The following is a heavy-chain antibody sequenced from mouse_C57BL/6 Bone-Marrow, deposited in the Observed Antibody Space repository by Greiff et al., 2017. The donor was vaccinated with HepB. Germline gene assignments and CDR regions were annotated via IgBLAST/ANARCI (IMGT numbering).Heavy chain of an antibody. CDR2: ISSGSSTI. V-gene: IGHV5-17*01. D-gene: IGHD2-5*01. CDR1: GFTFSDYG. J-gene: IGHJ3*01. Sequence: EVQLVESGGGLVKPGGSLKLSCVASGFTFSDYGMHWVRQAPEKGLEWVAYISSGSSTIYYADTVKGRFTISRDNAKNTLFLQMTSLRSEDTAMYYFSRSLYSNYGGFAYWGQGTLVTVSA. CDR3: SRSLYSNYGGFAY.